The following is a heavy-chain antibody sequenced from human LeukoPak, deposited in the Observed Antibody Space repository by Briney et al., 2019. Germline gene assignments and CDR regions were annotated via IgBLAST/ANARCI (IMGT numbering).Heavy chain of an antibody. V-gene: IGHV4-38-2*02. CDR2: IYHSGNT. CDR1: GYSVSTSYY. D-gene: IGHD4-17*01. J-gene: IGHJ4*02. Sequence: PSETLSLTCSVSGYSVSTSYYWGWIRQPPGKGLEWIGSIYHSGNTYYNPSLKSRVTISVDTSKNQFSLKLNSVTAADTAVYYCARAGYGDSDFDYWGQGTLVTVSS. CDR3: ARAGYGDSDFDY.